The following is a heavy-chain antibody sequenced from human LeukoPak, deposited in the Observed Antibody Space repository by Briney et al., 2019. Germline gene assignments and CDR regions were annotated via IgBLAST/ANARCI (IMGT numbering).Heavy chain of an antibody. D-gene: IGHD3-22*01. CDR2: IYGDGSFT. J-gene: IGHJ4*02. V-gene: IGHV3-74*01. CDR3: ARVYETNGYLY. CDR1: GFTFSNFW. Sequence: GGSLRLSCAASGFTFSNFWMRWVRQAPGKGLVWVALIYGDGSFTRYADSVKGRFTISRDNAKNTVYLQMNGLRVEDTAVYYCARVYETNGYLYWGQGSLVTVSS.